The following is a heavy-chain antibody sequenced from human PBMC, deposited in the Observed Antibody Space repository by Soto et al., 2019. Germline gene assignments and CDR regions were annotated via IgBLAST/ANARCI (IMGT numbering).Heavy chain of an antibody. Sequence: EVQLLESGGGLVQPGGSLRLSCAASGFPLSTYGMTWVRQAPGKGLEWVSAITGTGGNTYYVDSVKGRFTSSRDNSKNMLYLQVNSLRVEDTAVYYCAKIRGYWYGLDVWGQETTVTVSS. CDR3: AKIRGYWYGLDV. J-gene: IGHJ6*02. CDR2: ITGTGGNT. CDR1: GFPLSTYG. V-gene: IGHV3-23*01.